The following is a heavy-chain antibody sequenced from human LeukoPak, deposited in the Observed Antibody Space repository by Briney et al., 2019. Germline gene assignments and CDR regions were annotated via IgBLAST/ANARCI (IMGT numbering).Heavy chain of an antibody. J-gene: IGHJ3*02. CDR2: ISAYNGNT. Sequence: GASVKVSCKASGYTFTSYGISWVLQAPGQGLEWMGWISAYNGNTNYAQKLQGRVTMTTDTSTSTAYMELRSLRSDDTAVYYCARDGEGGYCSSTSCYYAFDIWGQGTMVTVSS. CDR1: GYTFTSYG. D-gene: IGHD2-2*01. CDR3: ARDGEGGYCSSTSCYYAFDI. V-gene: IGHV1-18*01.